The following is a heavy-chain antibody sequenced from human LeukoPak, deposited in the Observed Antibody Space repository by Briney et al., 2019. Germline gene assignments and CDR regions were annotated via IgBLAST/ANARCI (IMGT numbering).Heavy chain of an antibody. Sequence: SQTLSLTCTVSGGFISSGSYYWSWIRQPAGKGLEWIGRIYTSGSTNYNPSLKSRVTISVDTSKNQFSLKLSSVTAADTAVYYCARGPTYYDILTGYLNYWYFDLWGRGTLVTVSS. CDR2: IYTSGST. CDR3: ARGPTYYDILTGYLNYWYFDL. D-gene: IGHD3-9*01. CDR1: GGFISSGSYY. V-gene: IGHV4-61*02. J-gene: IGHJ2*01.